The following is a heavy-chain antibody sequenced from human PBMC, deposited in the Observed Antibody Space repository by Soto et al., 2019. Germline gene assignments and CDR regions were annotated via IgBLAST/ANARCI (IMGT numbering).Heavy chain of an antibody. J-gene: IGHJ3*02. D-gene: IGHD1-26*01. V-gene: IGHV3-74*03. CDR2: IHSDGSST. Sequence: EVQLVESGGGLVQPGESLRLSCAASGFTFSYYWMHWVRQAPGKGLVWVSRIHSDGSSTTYADSVKGRVTISRDNARNTVYLQMNSRRVEDTAAYYCARGGRGASAMWGQGTGVTVSS. CDR3: ARGGRGASAM. CDR1: GFTFSYYW.